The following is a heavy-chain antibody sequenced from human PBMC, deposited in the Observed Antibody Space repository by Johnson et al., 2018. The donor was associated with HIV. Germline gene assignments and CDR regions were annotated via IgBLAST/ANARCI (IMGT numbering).Heavy chain of an antibody. CDR2: IWYDGSNK. CDR3: ARNVYSGYDFRDAFDI. CDR1: GFTFSSYG. J-gene: IGHJ3*02. Sequence: QVQLVESGGGLVQPGRSLRLSCAASGFTFSSYGMHWVRQAPGKGLEWVAVIWYDGSNKYYADSVKGRFTISRDNSKNTLYLQMNSLRAEDTAVYYCARNVYSGYDFRDAFDIWGQGTMVTVSS. V-gene: IGHV3-33*01. D-gene: IGHD5-12*01.